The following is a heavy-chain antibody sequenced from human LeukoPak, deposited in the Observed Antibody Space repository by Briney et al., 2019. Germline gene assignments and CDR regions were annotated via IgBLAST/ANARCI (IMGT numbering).Heavy chain of an antibody. CDR2: ISGSGNST. V-gene: IGHV3-23*01. CDR1: GFTFSNYA. J-gene: IGHJ3*02. CDR3: AREPTSTDAFDI. D-gene: IGHD3-16*01. Sequence: GGPLRLSCAASGFTFSNYAMSWVRQAPGQGLDWVSVISGSGNSTYYADSVKGRLTISRDNSNNTLYLQMKSLRAEDTAVYYCAREPTSTDAFDIWGQGTMVTVSS.